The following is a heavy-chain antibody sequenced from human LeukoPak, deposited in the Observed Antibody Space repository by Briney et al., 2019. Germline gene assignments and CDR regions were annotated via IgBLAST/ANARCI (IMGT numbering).Heavy chain of an antibody. J-gene: IGHJ5*02. CDR2: INHSGST. CDR3: ARGPDSGSYFAWFGP. V-gene: IGHV4-34*01. Sequence: PSETLSLTCAVYGGSFSGYFWNWLRQPPGKGLEWIGEINHSGSTHHNPSLKSRVTISIDTSKNQISLKLSSVTAADTAVYYCARGPDSGSYFAWFGPWGQGTLVTVSS. CDR1: GGSFSGYF. D-gene: IGHD3-10*01.